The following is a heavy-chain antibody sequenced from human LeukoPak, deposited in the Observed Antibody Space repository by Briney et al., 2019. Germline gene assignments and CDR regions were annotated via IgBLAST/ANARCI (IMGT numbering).Heavy chain of an antibody. CDR2: INPNSGGT. CDR1: GCTFTGYY. Sequence: ASVKVSCKASGCTFTGYYMHWVRQAPGQGLEWMGWINPNSGGTNYAQKFQGRVTMTRDTSISTAYMELSRLRSDDTAVYYCAASTIFGVVRDYWGQGTLVTVSS. V-gene: IGHV1-2*02. D-gene: IGHD3-3*01. J-gene: IGHJ4*02. CDR3: AASTIFGVVRDY.